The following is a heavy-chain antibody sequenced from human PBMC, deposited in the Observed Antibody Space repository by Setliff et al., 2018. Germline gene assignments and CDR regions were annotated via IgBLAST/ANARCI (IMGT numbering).Heavy chain of an antibody. V-gene: IGHV1-3*01. CDR3: VKDPSVYGADSGSI. J-gene: IGHJ3*02. CDR1: GYTFTSYT. CDR2: INAGNGNT. Sequence: ASVKVSCKASGYTFTSYTLHWVRQAPGQRLERMGWINAGNGNTKYSQKFQGRVTLTRDTSASIAYMELSSLRSEDTAVYYCVKDPSVYGADSGSIWGQGTMVTVSS. D-gene: IGHD2-21*02.